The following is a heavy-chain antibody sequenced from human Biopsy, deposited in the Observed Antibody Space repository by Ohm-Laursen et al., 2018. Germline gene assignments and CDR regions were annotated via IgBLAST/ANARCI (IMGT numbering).Heavy chain of an antibody. D-gene: IGHD3/OR15-3a*01. J-gene: IGHJ4*02. CDR1: GHTLTNPD. CDR3: TTDRTGRALFDN. Sequence: GASVKVSCKASGHTLTNPDISWVRQAPGQGLEWLGWINGYSISTNYAPKFQGRIIMTTDTSTSTVYMELRGLRSDDTAMYYCTTDRTGRALFDNWGQGSLVTVSS. CDR2: INGYSIST. V-gene: IGHV1-18*01.